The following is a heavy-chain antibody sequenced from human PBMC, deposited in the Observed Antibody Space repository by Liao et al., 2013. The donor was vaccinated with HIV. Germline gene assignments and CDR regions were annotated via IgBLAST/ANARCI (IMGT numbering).Heavy chain of an antibody. J-gene: IGHJ5*02. Sequence: QVQLQQWGAGLLKPSETLSLTCAVYGGSFSGYYWSWIRQPPGKGLEWIGEINHSGSTNYNPSLKSRVTISVDTSKNQFSLKLSSVTAADTAVYYCARRYDFWSGYYRPWGQGTLVTVSS. CDR1: GGSFSGYY. CDR2: INHSGST. D-gene: IGHD3-3*01. V-gene: IGHV4-34*01. CDR3: ARRYDFWSGYYRP.